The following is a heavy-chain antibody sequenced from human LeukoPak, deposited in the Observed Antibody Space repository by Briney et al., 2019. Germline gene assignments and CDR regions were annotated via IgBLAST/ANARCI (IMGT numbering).Heavy chain of an antibody. CDR2: MNPNSGNT. CDR3: ASPVGFKYGSDDFAI. V-gene: IGHV1-8*01. D-gene: IGHD3-10*01. CDR1: GYTFRTYD. Sequence: ASVKVSCKASGYTFRTYDINWVRQATGQGLEWMGWMNPNSGNTGYAQKFQGRVTMTGNTSISTAYMELSSLRSEDTAVYYCASPVGFKYGSDDFAIWGQGTLVTVSS. J-gene: IGHJ3*02.